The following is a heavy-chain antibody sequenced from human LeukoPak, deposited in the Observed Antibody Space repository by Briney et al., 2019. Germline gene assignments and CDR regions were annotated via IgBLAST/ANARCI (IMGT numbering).Heavy chain of an antibody. J-gene: IGHJ4*02. CDR1: GGSFSGYY. CDR3: ARVRHSSSWDFDY. D-gene: IGHD6-13*01. V-gene: IGHV4-34*01. Sequence: PSETLSLTCAVYGGSFSGYYWCWIRQPPGKGLEWIGEINHSGSTNYNPSLKSRVTISVDTSKNQFSLKLSSVTAADTAVYYCARVRHSSSWDFDYWGQGTLVTVSS. CDR2: INHSGST.